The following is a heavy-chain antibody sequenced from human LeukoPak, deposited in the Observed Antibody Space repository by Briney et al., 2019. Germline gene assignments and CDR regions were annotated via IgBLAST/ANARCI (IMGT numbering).Heavy chain of an antibody. J-gene: IGHJ5*02. CDR1: GGSFSGYY. CDR2: INHSGST. Sequence: PSETLSLTCAVYGGSFSGYYWSWIRQPPGKGLEWIGEINHSGSTNYNPSLKSRVTISVDTSKNQFSLKLSSVTAADTAVYYCARGPNRHARVWFDPWGQGTLVTVSS. CDR3: ARGPNRHARVWFDP. V-gene: IGHV4-34*01. D-gene: IGHD1-14*01.